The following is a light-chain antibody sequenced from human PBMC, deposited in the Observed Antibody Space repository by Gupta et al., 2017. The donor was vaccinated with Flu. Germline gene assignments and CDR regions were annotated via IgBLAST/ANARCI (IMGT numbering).Light chain of an antibody. J-gene: IGLJ1*01. CDR2: KVN. CDR1: VCEIGDYKY. Sequence: TVCEIGDYKYVSWYQKYPDKAPKLINYKVNNRPSRVSNRFSGAKSGNTASLTSSGLQAEDEADYFCSSYTTSSTLVFGSGTTVTVL. V-gene: IGLV2-14*01. CDR3: SSYTTSSTLV.